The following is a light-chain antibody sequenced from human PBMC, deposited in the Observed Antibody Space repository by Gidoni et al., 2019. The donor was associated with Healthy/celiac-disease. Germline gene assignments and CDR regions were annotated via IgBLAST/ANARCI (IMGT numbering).Light chain of an antibody. CDR2: GAS. V-gene: IGKV3-15*01. CDR1: QSVSSN. J-gene: IGKJ1*01. CDR3: QQYNNWPPWT. Sequence: EIVMTQSPATLSVSPGERATLPCRASQSVSSNLAWYQQKPGQAPRLLIYGASTRATGIPASFSGSGSGTEFTLTISSLQSEDFAVYYCQQYNNWPPWTFXXXTKVEIK.